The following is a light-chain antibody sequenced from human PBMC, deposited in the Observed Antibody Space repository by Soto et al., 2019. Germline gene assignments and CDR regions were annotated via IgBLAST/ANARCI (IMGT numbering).Light chain of an antibody. CDR3: QQYSYYWM. V-gene: IGKV1-5*03. Sequence: DIQMTQSPSTLSASVGDRVTSTCRASQSINNWLAWYQQKPGKAPKLLIYKASRLERGVPSRFSGSGSGTEFPLTISSLQPDDFATYYCQQYSYYWMLGQGTKVEIK. J-gene: IGKJ1*01. CDR2: KAS. CDR1: QSINNW.